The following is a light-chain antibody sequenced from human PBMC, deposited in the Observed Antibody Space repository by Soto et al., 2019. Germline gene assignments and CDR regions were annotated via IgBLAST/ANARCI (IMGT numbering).Light chain of an antibody. CDR1: QSVSDN. CDR2: SAS. J-gene: IGKJ2*02. CDR3: QQYHNWPRT. Sequence: EIVMTQSPATLSVSPGERATLSCRARQSVSDNLAWYQQKPGQAPRLLIYSASTRATGIPARFSGSGSGTEFTLTISSLQSEEFAVYYCQQYHNWPRTFGQGTKLEIK. V-gene: IGKV3-15*01.